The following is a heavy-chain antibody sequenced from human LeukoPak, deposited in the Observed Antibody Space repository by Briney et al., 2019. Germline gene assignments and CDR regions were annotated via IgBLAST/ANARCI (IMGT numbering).Heavy chain of an antibody. D-gene: IGHD3-22*01. CDR3: AKGHVKYYYDSSGYSPPGY. CDR1: GFTFSSYA. CDR2: ISGSGGST. J-gene: IGHJ4*02. Sequence: GGSLRLSCAASGFTFSSYAMSWVRQAPGKGLEWVSAISGSGGSTYYADSVKGRFTISRDNSKNTLYLQMNSLRAEDTAVYYCAKGHVKYYYDSSGYSPPGYWGQGTLVTVSS. V-gene: IGHV3-23*01.